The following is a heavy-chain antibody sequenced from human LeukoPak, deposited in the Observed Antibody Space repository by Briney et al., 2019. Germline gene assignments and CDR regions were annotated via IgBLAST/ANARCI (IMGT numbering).Heavy chain of an antibody. CDR2: IYPGDSDT. CDR1: GYRFTRYL. CDR3: ARRLTHPDIAYAKSPYYYHYGLDV. J-gene: IGHJ6*02. D-gene: IGHD5-12*01. V-gene: IGHV5-51*01. Sequence: GESLKISCKGCGYRFTRYLIGWVRQMPGKGLEWMGIIYPGDSDTRYSPSFQGQVTISADKSISTAYLQWSSLKASDTATYYCARRLTHPDIAYAKSPYYYHYGLDVWGQGTTVTVSS.